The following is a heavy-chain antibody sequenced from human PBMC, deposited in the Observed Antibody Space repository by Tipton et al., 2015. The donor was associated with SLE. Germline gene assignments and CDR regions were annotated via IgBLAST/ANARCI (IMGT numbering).Heavy chain of an antibody. CDR2: ISSNGGST. CDR3: ARDAPPPYCSGGSCPWSGMDV. J-gene: IGHJ6*02. Sequence: SLRLSCAASGFTFSSYAMHWVRQAPGKGLEYVSAISSNGGSTYYANSVKGRFTISRDNAKNSLYLQMNSLRAEDTAVYYCARDAPPPYCSGGSCPWSGMDVWGQGTTVTVSS. D-gene: IGHD2-15*01. CDR1: GFTFSSYA. V-gene: IGHV3-64*01.